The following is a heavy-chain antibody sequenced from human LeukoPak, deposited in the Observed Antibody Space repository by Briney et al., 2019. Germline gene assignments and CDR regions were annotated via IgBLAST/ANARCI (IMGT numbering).Heavy chain of an antibody. D-gene: IGHD3-22*01. CDR2: IWYDGSNK. Sequence: GGSLRLSCAASGFTFSSHGMHWVRQAPGKGLEWVAVIWYDGSNKYCADSVKGRFTISRDNSKNTLYLQMNSLRAEDTAVYYCAREALTYYYDSSGYYFFDYWGQGTLVTVSS. V-gene: IGHV3-33*01. CDR1: GFTFSSHG. J-gene: IGHJ4*02. CDR3: AREALTYYYDSSGYYFFDY.